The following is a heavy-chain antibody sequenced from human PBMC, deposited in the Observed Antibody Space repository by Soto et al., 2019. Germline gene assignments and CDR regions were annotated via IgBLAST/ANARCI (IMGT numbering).Heavy chain of an antibody. V-gene: IGHV3-48*02. CDR3: ASHSSSSNPPTVY. CDR1: GFTFSSYS. J-gene: IGHJ4*02. CDR2: ISSSSSTI. Sequence: GGSLRLSCAASGFTFSSYSMNWVRQAPGKGLEWVSYISSSSSTIYYADSVKGRFTISRDNAKNSLYLQMNSLRDEDTAVYYCASHSSSSNPPTVYWGQGTLVTVSS. D-gene: IGHD6-6*01.